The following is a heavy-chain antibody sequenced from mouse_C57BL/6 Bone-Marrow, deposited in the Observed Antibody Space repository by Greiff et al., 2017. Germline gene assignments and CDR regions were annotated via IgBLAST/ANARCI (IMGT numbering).Heavy chain of an antibody. CDR1: GYTFTSYW. CDR3: ARANWGEGY. J-gene: IGHJ2*01. D-gene: IGHD4-1*01. Sequence: QVQLQQPGAELVRPGTSVKLSCKASGYTFTSYWMHWVKQRPGQGLEWIGVIDPSDSYTNYNQKFKGKATLTVDTSSSTAYMQLSSLTSEDSAVYYCARANWGEGYWGQGTTRTVSS. V-gene: IGHV1-59*01. CDR2: IDPSDSYT.